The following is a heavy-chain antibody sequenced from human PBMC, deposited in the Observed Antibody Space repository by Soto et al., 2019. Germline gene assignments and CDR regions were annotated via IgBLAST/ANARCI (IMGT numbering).Heavy chain of an antibody. CDR2: ISSSRTYT. D-gene: IGHD3-9*01. CDR3: ARARPDIAWFPDAFDL. J-gene: IGHJ3*01. V-gene: IGHV3-11*05. CDR1: GFAFSDYY. Sequence: QVHLVESGGGLVKPGGSLRLSCAASGFAFSDYYMNWIRQAPGKGLEWVSFISSSRTYTNYADSVKGRFTISRDNAQTSPYLQTRSLSATYTAVYYCARARPDIAWFPDAFDLWGQGTVVTVSS.